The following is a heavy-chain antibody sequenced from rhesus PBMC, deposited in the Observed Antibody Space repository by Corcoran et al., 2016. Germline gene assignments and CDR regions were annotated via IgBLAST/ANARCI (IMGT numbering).Heavy chain of an antibody. CDR3: ATRMTINGGVDV. CDR2: IYAIFPST. V-gene: IGHV4S9*01. CDR1: GGSITDSPA. D-gene: IGHD7-45*01. Sequence: QVQLQESGPGRVKPSETPSLTCAVSGGSITDSPASTWIRQSPGKGLAWLGNIYAIFPSTYYKPSLKSQITISKVTAKNKFFLRLESVTAADTAVYYCATRMTINGGVDVWGRGLLVTVFS. J-gene: IGHJ5-2*02.